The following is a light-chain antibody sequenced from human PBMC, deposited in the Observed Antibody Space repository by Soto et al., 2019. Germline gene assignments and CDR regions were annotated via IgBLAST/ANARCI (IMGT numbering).Light chain of an antibody. Sequence: DIVITQSPDSLAVSLGERATISCKPSQSLLYNNKNYLAWYQQKPGQPPKLLLYWTSTRASGVPDRFTGSRSETDYTLTISSLQPEDVAVYFCQQYYSNPQTFGQGTKLEIK. J-gene: IGKJ2*01. V-gene: IGKV4-1*01. CDR3: QQYYSNPQT. CDR2: WTS. CDR1: QSLLYNNKNY.